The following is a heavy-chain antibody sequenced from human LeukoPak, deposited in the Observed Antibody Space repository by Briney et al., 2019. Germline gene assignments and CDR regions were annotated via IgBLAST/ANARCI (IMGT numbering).Heavy chain of an antibody. Sequence: GGSLKLSCTASGITLSNYWMFWVRQAPGKGLQWVAKIKQDGSEKYYVDSVKGRFTISRDNAENSLYLQMNSLRVEDTAVYYCAARSSGNPYFWGQGTLVTVSS. CDR1: GITLSNYW. J-gene: IGHJ4*02. D-gene: IGHD1-26*01. CDR3: AARSSGNPYF. CDR2: IKQDGSEK. V-gene: IGHV3-7*03.